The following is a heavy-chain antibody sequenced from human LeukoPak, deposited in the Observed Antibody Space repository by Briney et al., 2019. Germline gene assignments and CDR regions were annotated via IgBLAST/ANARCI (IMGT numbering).Heavy chain of an antibody. Sequence: SETLSLTCTVSGYSISSGYYWGWIRQPPGKGLEWIGSIYHSGSTYYNPSLKSRVTISVDTSKNQFSLKLSSVTAADTAVYYCARAFKYGYDFWSDYQLRPLRDNWFDPRGQGTLVTVSS. CDR1: GYSISSGYY. J-gene: IGHJ5*02. V-gene: IGHV4-38-2*02. CDR2: IYHSGST. CDR3: ARAFKYGYDFWSDYQLRPLRDNWFDP. D-gene: IGHD3-3*01.